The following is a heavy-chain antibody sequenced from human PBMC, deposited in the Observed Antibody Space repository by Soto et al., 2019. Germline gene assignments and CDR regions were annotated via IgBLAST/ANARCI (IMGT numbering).Heavy chain of an antibody. CDR2: IYWNDDK. J-gene: IGHJ5*02. CDR3: AHRRGDYSNYVSGWFDP. V-gene: IGHV2-5*01. Sequence: SGPTLVNPTQTLTLTCTFSGFSLSTSGVGVGWIRQPPGKALEWLALIYWNDDKRYSPSLKSRLTITKCTSKNQVVLTMTNMDPVDTATYSCAHRRGDYSNYVSGWFDPWGQGTLVTVSS. CDR1: GFSLSTSGVG. D-gene: IGHD4-4*01.